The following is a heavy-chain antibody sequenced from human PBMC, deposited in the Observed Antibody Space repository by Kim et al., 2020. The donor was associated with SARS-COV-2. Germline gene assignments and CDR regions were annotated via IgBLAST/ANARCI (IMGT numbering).Heavy chain of an antibody. CDR3: ARQGGGSCYDY. CDR1: GFTFSSYG. J-gene: IGHJ4*02. D-gene: IGHD2-15*01. V-gene: IGHV3-33*01. Sequence: GGSLRLSCAASGFTFSSYGMHWVRQAPGKGLEWVAVIWYDGSNKYYADSVKGRFTISRDNSKNTLYLQMNSLRAEDTAVYYCARQGGGSCYDYWGQGTLVTVSS. CDR2: IWYDGSNK.